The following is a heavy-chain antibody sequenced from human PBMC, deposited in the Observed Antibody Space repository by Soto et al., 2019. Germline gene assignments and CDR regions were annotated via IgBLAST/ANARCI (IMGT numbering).Heavy chain of an antibody. V-gene: IGHV3-33*01. J-gene: IGHJ6*02. CDR3: ARDLDTSMGYYYYYGMDV. CDR2: IWHDGRNK. CDR1: GFTFSTYG. D-gene: IGHD5-18*01. Sequence: GGSLRLSCAASGFTFSTYGMHWVRQAPGKGLEWVAVIWHDGRNKYYADSVKGRFTISRDNSKNTLYLQMNSLGAEDTAVYYCARDLDTSMGYYYYYGMDVWGQGTTVTVSS.